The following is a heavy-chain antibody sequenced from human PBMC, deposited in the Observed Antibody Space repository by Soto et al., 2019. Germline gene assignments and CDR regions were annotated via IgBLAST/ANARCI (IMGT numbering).Heavy chain of an antibody. V-gene: IGHV3-30*18. J-gene: IGHJ4*02. Sequence: GGSLRLSCAASGFTFSSYGMHWVRQAPGKGLEWVAVISYDGSNKYYADSVKGRFTISRDNSKNTLYLQMNSLSAEDTAVYYCAKVPFGNGEAAHFTYWGQGT. D-gene: IGHD1-1*01. CDR1: GFTFSSYG. CDR2: ISYDGSNK. CDR3: AKVPFGNGEAAHFTY.